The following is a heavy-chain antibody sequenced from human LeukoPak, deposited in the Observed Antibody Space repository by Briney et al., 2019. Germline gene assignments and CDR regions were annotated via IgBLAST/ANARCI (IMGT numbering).Heavy chain of an antibody. CDR1: GFTFSSYA. CDR2: ISYDGSNK. J-gene: IGHJ4*02. D-gene: IGHD4-17*01. Sequence: GGSLRLSCAASGFTFSSYAMHWVRQAPGKGLEWVAVISYDGSNKYYADSVKGRFTISRDNSKNTLYLQMNSLRAEDTAVYYCAREVMTTVTTGGDYWGQGTLVTVSS. V-gene: IGHV3-30-3*01. CDR3: AREVMTTVTTGGDY.